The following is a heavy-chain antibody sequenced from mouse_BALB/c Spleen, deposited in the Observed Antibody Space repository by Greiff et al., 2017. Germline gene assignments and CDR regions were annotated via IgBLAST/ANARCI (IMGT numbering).Heavy chain of an antibody. CDR2: INPYNDGT. CDR3: ANKYGNFGDYAMDY. CDR1: GYTFTSYV. J-gene: IGHJ4*01. Sequence: VHVKQSGPELVKPGASVKMSCKASGYTFTSYVMHWVKQKPGQGLEWIGYINPYNDGTKYNEKFKGKATLTSDKSSSTAYMELSSLTSEDSAVYYCANKYGNFGDYAMDYWGQGTSVTVSS. D-gene: IGHD2-10*02. V-gene: IGHV1-14*01.